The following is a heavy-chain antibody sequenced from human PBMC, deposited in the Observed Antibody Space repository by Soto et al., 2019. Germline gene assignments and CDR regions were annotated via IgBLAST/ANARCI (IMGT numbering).Heavy chain of an antibody. CDR1: GFVFSDYA. D-gene: IGHD2-2*01. CDR3: ARVPIWCGSSSCYTAVFDS. CDR2: ISADGSTT. J-gene: IGHJ4*02. V-gene: IGHV3-23*01. Sequence: PGWSLRLSCVASGFVFSDYAMTWVRQAPGKGLEWVSAISADGSTTYYAKSVKGRFTVSRVNSKNTLYLEMNTLRAEDTAIYYCARVPIWCGSSSCYTAVFDSWGQGTRVTAPQ.